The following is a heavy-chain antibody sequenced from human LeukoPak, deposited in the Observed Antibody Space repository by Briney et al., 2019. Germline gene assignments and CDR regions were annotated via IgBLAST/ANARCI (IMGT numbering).Heavy chain of an antibody. V-gene: IGHV3-9*01. D-gene: IGHD6-19*01. CDR2: ISWNSGSI. CDR1: GFTFDDYA. Sequence: GGSLRLSCAASGFTFDDYAMHWVRQAPGKGLEWVSGISWNSGSIGYADSVKGRFTISRDNAKNSLYLQMNSLRAEDTALYYCAKDAGNSGRLGTGPLDYWGQGTLVTVSS. J-gene: IGHJ4*02. CDR3: AKDAGNSGRLGTGPLDY.